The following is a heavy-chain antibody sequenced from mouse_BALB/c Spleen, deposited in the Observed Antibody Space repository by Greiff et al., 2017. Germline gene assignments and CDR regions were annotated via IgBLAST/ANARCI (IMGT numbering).Heavy chain of an antibody. J-gene: IGHJ3*01. CDR2: ISSGGSYT. Sequence: EVKLVESGGGLVKPGGSLKLSCAASGFTFSSYAMSWVRQSPEKRLEWVAEISSGGSYTYYPDTVTGRFTISRDNAKNTLYLEMSSLRSEDTAMYYCARDDDYRFAYWGQGTLVTVSA. CDR1: GFTFSSYA. CDR3: ARDDDYRFAY. D-gene: IGHD2-4*01. V-gene: IGHV5-9-4*01.